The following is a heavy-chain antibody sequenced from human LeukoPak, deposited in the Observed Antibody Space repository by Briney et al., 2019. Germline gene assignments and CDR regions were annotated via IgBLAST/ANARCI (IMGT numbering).Heavy chain of an antibody. Sequence: ASVKVSCTASGYTFTSYGISWVRQAPGQGLEWMGWISAYNGNTHYAQKLQGRVTMTTDTSTSTAYMELRSLRSDDTAVYYCARGYYDFWSGHSYYYYYYYMDVWGKGTTVTVSS. V-gene: IGHV1-18*01. J-gene: IGHJ6*03. D-gene: IGHD3-3*01. CDR1: GYTFTSYG. CDR2: ISAYNGNT. CDR3: ARGYYDFWSGHSYYYYYYYMDV.